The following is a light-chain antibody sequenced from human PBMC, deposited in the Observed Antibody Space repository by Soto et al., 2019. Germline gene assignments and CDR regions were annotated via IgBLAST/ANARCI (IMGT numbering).Light chain of an antibody. Sequence: DIVMTQSPDSLAVSLGERATINCKSSQSVLYSSNTKNYLAWYQHKPGQPPKLLIYWASSRESGIPDRFSGSGSGTDFTLTITSLQAEDVAVYYCQQYYSAPRTFGGGTKVAIK. V-gene: IGKV4-1*01. CDR3: QQYYSAPRT. CDR1: QSVLYSSNTKNY. CDR2: WAS. J-gene: IGKJ4*01.